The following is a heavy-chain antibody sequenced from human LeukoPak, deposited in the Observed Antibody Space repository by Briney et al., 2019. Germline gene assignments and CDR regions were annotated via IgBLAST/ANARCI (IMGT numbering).Heavy chain of an antibody. V-gene: IGHV1-18*04. D-gene: IGHD2-2*01. CDR1: GYTFTGYY. J-gene: IGHJ6*03. CDR2: ISAYNGNT. CDR3: ARVDADDIVVVPAASYYYYYMDV. Sequence: VASVKVSCKASGYTFTGYYMHWVRQAPGQGLEWMGWISAYNGNTNYAQKLQGRVTMTTDTSTSTAYMELRSLRSDDTAVYYCARVDADDIVVVPAASYYYYYMDVWGKGTTVTISS.